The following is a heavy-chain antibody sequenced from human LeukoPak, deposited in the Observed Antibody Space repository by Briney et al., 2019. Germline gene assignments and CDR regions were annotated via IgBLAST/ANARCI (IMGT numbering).Heavy chain of an antibody. Sequence: ASVKVSCKASGYTFTSYGISWVRQAPGQGLEWMGWISAYNGNTNYAQKLQGRVTMTTDTSTSTAYMELRSLRSDDTAVYYCAREPIVVVPAATRGGAFDIWGQGTMVTVSS. J-gene: IGHJ3*02. CDR3: AREPIVVVPAATRGGAFDI. CDR2: ISAYNGNT. V-gene: IGHV1-18*01. D-gene: IGHD2-2*01. CDR1: GYTFTSYG.